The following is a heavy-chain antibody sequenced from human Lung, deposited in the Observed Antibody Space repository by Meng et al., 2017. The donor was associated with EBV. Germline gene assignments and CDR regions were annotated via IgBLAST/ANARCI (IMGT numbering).Heavy chain of an antibody. CDR2: IYHSGST. J-gene: IGHJ4*02. Sequence: VQLQESDPGRVKPSQTLSITCTVSGGSIRFGDYYWCWIRQPPGKRLEWIGEIYHSGSTNYNPSLKSRVTITVDKSKNQFSLKLSSVTAADTAVYYCAREWCSGGSCYPDYWGQGTLVTVSS. V-gene: IGHV4-30-4*08. CDR1: GGSIRFGDYY. D-gene: IGHD2-15*01. CDR3: AREWCSGGSCYPDY.